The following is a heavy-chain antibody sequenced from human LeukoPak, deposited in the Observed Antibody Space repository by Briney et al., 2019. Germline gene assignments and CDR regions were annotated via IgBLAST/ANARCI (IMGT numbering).Heavy chain of an antibody. Sequence: GGSLRLSCAASGFTVSSKYMSWVRQAPGKGLEWVSVIYSGGSTYYADSVKGRFTISRDNSKNTLYLQMNSLRAEDTAVYYCAKDLGWNYRISAFDIWGQGTMVTVSS. CDR1: GFTVSSKY. V-gene: IGHV3-66*01. D-gene: IGHD1-7*01. J-gene: IGHJ3*02. CDR2: IYSGGST. CDR3: AKDLGWNYRISAFDI.